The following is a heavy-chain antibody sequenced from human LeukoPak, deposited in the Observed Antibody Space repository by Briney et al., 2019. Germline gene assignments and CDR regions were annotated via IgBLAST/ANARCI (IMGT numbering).Heavy chain of an antibody. CDR2: ISNDGSNK. Sequence: GGSLRLSCAASGFTFSSYAMHWVRQAPGKGLEWVAVISNDGSNKYYADSVKGRFTISRDNSKNKLYLQMNSLRAEDTAVYYCARDSDRYCSGGSCYQIDYWGQGTLVTVSS. CDR1: GFTFSSYA. CDR3: ARDSDRYCSGGSCYQIDY. J-gene: IGHJ4*02. D-gene: IGHD2-15*01. V-gene: IGHV3-30*04.